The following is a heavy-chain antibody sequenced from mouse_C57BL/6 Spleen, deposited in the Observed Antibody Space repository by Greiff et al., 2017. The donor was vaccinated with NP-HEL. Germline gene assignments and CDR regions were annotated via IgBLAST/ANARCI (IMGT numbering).Heavy chain of an antibody. CDR3: AREGYGSSYVAY. Sequence: EVHLVESGPGLVKPSQSLSLTCSVTGYSITSGYYWNWIRQFPGNKLEWMGYISYDGSNNYNPSLKNRISITRDTSKNQFFLKLNSVTTEDTATYYCAREGYGSSYVAYWGQGTLVTVSA. V-gene: IGHV3-6*01. J-gene: IGHJ3*01. D-gene: IGHD1-1*01. CDR1: GYSITSGYY. CDR2: ISYDGSN.